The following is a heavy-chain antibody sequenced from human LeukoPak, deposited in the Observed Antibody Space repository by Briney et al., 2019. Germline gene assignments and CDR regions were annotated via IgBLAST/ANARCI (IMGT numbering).Heavy chain of an antibody. CDR1: GDSITHNY. V-gene: IGHV4-34*01. CDR2: INHSGST. J-gene: IGHJ5*02. Sequence: SETLSLTCTVSGDSITHNYWSWIRQPPGKGLEWIGEINHSGSTNYNPSLKSRVTISVDTSKNQFSLKLSSVTAADTAVYYCARGLVRGAILHWFDPWGQGTLVTVSS. D-gene: IGHD3-10*01. CDR3: ARGLVRGAILHWFDP.